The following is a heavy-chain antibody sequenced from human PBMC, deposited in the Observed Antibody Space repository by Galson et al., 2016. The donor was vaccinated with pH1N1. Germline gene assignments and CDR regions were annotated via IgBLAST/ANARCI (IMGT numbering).Heavy chain of an antibody. V-gene: IGHV3-33*03. CDR2: IWYEGSNK. CDR3: AKEVTSGSPLGYYFSYGLDV. Sequence: SLRLSCAASGFTFSDFVMHWVRQAPGRGLEWVALIWYEGSNKYYADSVKGRFTISGDNSKTTLYLQASSLRHEDTAIYYCAKEVTSGSPLGYYFSYGLDVWGQGTTVTVSS. J-gene: IGHJ6*02. CDR1: GFTFSDFV. D-gene: IGHD3-10*01.